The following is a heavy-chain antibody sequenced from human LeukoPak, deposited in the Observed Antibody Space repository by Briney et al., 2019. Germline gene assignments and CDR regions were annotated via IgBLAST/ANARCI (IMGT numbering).Heavy chain of an antibody. CDR3: ARSSVGARRRIDY. Sequence: ASVKVSCKASRYTFTSYDINWVRRATGQGLEWMGCMNPNSGNTGYAQKFQGRVTMTRSPSINTAYMELNSLTSEDTAVYYCARSSVGARRRIDYWGQGTLVTVSS. V-gene: IGHV1-8*01. J-gene: IGHJ4*02. D-gene: IGHD1-26*01. CDR2: MNPNSGNT. CDR1: RYTFTSYD.